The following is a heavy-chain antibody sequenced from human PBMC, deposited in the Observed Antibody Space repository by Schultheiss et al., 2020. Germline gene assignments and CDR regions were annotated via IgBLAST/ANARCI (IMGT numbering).Heavy chain of an antibody. J-gene: IGHJ5*02. CDR2: MNPNSGNT. V-gene: IGHV1-18*01. CDR3: AREVNGGHDYYGDYTVWFDP. Sequence: ASVKVSCKASGYTFTSYGINWVRQATGQGLEWMGWMNPNSGNTGYAQKFQGRVTMTTDTSTSTAYMELRSLRSDDTAVYYCAREVNGGHDYYGDYTVWFDPWGQGTLVTVSS. D-gene: IGHD4-17*01. CDR1: GYTFTSYG.